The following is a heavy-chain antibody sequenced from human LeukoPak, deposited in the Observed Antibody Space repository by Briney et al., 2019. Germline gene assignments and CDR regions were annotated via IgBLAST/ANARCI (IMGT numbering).Heavy chain of an antibody. J-gene: IGHJ5*02. V-gene: IGHV3-23*01. CDR3: AKLTTT. CDR1: GFTFDSSA. Sequence: GGSPRLSCAASGFTFDSSAMSWVRQAPGKGLEWVSVITGSGGSTYYADSVKGRFTISRDTSNNTLYLQMNSLRADDTAVYYCAKLTTTWGQGTLVTVSP. CDR2: ITGSGGST. D-gene: IGHD4-17*01.